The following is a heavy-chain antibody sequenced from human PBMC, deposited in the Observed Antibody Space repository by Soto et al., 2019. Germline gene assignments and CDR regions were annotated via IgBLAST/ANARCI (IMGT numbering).Heavy chain of an antibody. CDR1: GGTFSNYE. CDR3: ARGGYCISTSCYLFDS. J-gene: IGHJ4*02. D-gene: IGHD2-2*01. Sequence: QVQLVQSGAEVKKPGASVKVSCKTSGGTFSNYEISWVRQAPGQGLEWMGGIIPMFGPPKYAQKFQGRVTITAGESTSTAYMELSSLRSEDTAVYYCARGGYCISTSCYLFDSWGQGTLVTVSS. CDR2: IIPMFGPP. V-gene: IGHV1-69*12.